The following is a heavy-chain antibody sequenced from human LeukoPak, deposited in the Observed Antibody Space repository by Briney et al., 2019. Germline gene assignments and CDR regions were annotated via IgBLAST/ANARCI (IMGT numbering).Heavy chain of an antibody. Sequence: GSLRLTCAASGFTFSSYAMSWVRQPPGPGLGRVGSICYNGSTYYNPSLKIRVTISVDTSKYQFPLNLSLMTAADTAVHYCARERSLGLRVGELSLYYPSGYFDYWGQGTLVTVSS. CDR1: GFTFSSYA. V-gene: IGHV4-39*06. J-gene: IGHJ4*02. CDR3: ARERSLGLRVGELSLYYPSGYFDY. D-gene: IGHD3-16*02. CDR2: ICYNGST.